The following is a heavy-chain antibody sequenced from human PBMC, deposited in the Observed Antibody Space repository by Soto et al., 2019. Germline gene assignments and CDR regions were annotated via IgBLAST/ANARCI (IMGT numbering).Heavy chain of an antibody. CDR3: AREISGMDV. V-gene: IGHV3-30-3*01. Sequence: QVQMVESGGGVVQPGRSLRLSCAASGFTFSTYAIHWVRQAPDKGLEWVTVISYDGNTEHYADSVKGRFTISRDNSKNMAYLQMNSLRPEDTALYYCAREISGMDVW. CDR1: GFTFSTYA. CDR2: ISYDGNTE. J-gene: IGHJ6*01.